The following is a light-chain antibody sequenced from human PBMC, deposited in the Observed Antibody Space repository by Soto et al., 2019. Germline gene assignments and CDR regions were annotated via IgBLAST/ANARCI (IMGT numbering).Light chain of an antibody. Sequence: EVVLTQSPGTLSLSPGERATLSCRASQSVSSTYLAWYQQKPGQSPRLLIYSTSSRATGIPDRFSGSGSGTAFTLTISRLEPEDFAVYYCQQYGRSPNTFGQGTKLEI. CDR2: STS. V-gene: IGKV3-20*01. J-gene: IGKJ2*01. CDR3: QQYGRSPNT. CDR1: QSVSSTY.